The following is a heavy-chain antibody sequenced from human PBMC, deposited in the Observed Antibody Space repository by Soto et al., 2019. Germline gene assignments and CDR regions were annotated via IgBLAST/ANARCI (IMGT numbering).Heavy chain of an antibody. D-gene: IGHD3-3*01. V-gene: IGHV4-30-2*01. CDR2: IYHSGST. CDR1: GGSISSGGYS. J-gene: IGHJ4*02. CDR3: ARDSHTIFGVVLFDY. Sequence: SETLSLTCAVSGGSISSGGYSWSWIRQPPGKGLEWIGYIYHSGSTYYNPSLKSRVTISVDRSKNQFSLELSSVTAADTAVYYCARDSHTIFGVVLFDYWGQGTLVTVSS.